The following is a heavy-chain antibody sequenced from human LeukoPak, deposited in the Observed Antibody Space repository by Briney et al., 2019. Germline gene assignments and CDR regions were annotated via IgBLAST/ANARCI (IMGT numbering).Heavy chain of an antibody. CDR2: IKPDNGAT. V-gene: IGHV1-2*02. D-gene: IGHD3-10*01. CDR1: GYTFTDYY. J-gene: IGHJ4*02. CDR3: GRSLSISRGLITTMLGY. Sequence: ASLKDSCKASGYTFTDYYLHWVRQAPGEGLEWMGWIKPDNGATSYAQKFQGRVTMARETSISTAHMGLRTLRADNTAVYYCGRSLSISRGLITTMLGYWGRGTLVIVSS.